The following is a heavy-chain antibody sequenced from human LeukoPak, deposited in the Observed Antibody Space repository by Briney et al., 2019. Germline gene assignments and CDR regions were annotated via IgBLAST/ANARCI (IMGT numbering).Heavy chain of an antibody. CDR1: GVTFKSYC. D-gene: IGHD2-15*01. Sequence: GGSLRLSCAASGVTFKSYCRSWVRQAPGKGLEWVACIKEDGSEKYYVDSVKGRFTISRDNAENSLYLQMNSLRAEDTAVYFCARRLCGIGTCYKFGYWGQGTLVTVSS. CDR2: IKEDGSEK. J-gene: IGHJ4*02. CDR3: ARRLCGIGTCYKFGY. V-gene: IGHV3-7*01.